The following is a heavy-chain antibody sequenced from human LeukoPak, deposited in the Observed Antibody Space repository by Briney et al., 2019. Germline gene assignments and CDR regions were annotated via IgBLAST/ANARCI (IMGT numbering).Heavy chain of an antibody. J-gene: IGHJ5*02. CDR2: IYYSGST. D-gene: IGHD1-26*01. CDR3: ARIRERAWFDP. CDR1: GGSISSYY. Sequence: SETLSLTCTVSGGSISSYYWSWIRQPPGKGLEWIGYIYYSGSTNYNPSLKSRVTISVDTSKNQFSLKLSSVTAADTAVYYYARIRERAWFDPWGQGTLVTVSS. V-gene: IGHV4-59*01.